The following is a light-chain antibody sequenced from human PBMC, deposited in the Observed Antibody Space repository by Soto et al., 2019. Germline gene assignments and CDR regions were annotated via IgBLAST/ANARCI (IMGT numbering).Light chain of an antibody. CDR2: AAS. V-gene: IGKV1-9*01. J-gene: IGKJ5*01. Sequence: DIQMTQSPSFLSASVGDRVTITCRASQGISSFLAWHQQKPGKAPKLLVYAASTLQSGVPSRFSGSGSGTEFTLTISSLQPEDFASYYCQKLDTYPLTFGQGTRLEIK. CDR3: QKLDTYPLT. CDR1: QGISSF.